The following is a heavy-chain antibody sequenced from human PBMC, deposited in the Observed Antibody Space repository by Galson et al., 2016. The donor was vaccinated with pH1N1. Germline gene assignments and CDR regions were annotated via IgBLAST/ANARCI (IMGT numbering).Heavy chain of an antibody. D-gene: IGHD2-15*01. CDR2: ISHTEGT. CDR1: SESFSGYF. J-gene: IGHJ5*02. Sequence: ETLSLTCAVSSESFSGYFWSWIRQPPAPGLEWIGDISHTEGTMTNQSPTSRVTISLDSVKNLISLTLMSVAAADAADYFCARLKVVSPSRALWFDPWGQGTLVTVSS. CDR3: ARLKVVSPSRALWFDP. V-gene: IGHV4-34*01.